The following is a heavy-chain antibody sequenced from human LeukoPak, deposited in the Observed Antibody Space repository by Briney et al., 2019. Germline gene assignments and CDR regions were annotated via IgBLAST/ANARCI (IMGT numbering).Heavy chain of an antibody. CDR3: ARDGIVVVTAYYYYYMDV. J-gene: IGHJ6*03. CDR2: ISYDGSNK. Sequence: PGGSLRLSCAASGFTFSSYAMHWVRQAPGKGLEWVAVISYDGSNKYYADSVKGRFTISRDNSKNTLYLQMNSLRAEDTAVYYCARDGIVVVTAYYYYYMDVWGKGTTVTVSS. D-gene: IGHD2-21*02. CDR1: GFTFSSYA. V-gene: IGHV3-30*04.